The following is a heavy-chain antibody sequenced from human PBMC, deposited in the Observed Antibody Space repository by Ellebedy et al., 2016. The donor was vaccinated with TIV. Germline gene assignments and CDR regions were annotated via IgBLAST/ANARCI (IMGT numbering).Heavy chain of an antibody. CDR3: GRGTYNGYNNGAFDI. D-gene: IGHD5-24*01. CDR2: IVPGGSDT. CDR1: GYSFTTYW. Sequence: GESLKISXKGSGYSFTTYWIAWVRQMPGKGLEWMGFIVPGGSDTRYSPSFQGQVTISADRSITTAYLQWSTLKASDTAMYYCGRGTYNGYNNGAFDIWGQGTMVIVSS. J-gene: IGHJ3*02. V-gene: IGHV5-51*01.